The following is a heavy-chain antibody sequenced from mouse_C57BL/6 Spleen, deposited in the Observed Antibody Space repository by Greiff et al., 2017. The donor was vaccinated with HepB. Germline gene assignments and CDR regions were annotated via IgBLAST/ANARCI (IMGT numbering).Heavy chain of an antibody. D-gene: IGHD1-1*01. CDR1: GYTFTSYG. J-gene: IGHJ1*03. Sequence: VQLQQSGAELARPGASVKLSCKASGYTFTSYGISWVKQRTGQGLEWIGEIYPRSGNTYYNEKFKGKATLTADKSSSTAYMELRSLTSEDSAVYFGARGNYGSSDGYFDVRSTGTTVMVSS. CDR2: IYPRSGNT. CDR3: ARGNYGSSDGYFDV. V-gene: IGHV1-81*01.